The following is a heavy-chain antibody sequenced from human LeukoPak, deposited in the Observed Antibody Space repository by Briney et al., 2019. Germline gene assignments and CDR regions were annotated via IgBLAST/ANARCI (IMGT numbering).Heavy chain of an antibody. CDR2: IHPSGGGT. D-gene: IGHD3-9*01. Sequence: GASVKVSFKASAYTFTISYMHWVRQAPGQGLEWMGVIHPSGGGTNQAPKFQGRVTMTRDTSTATVFMELSSLTSADTATYNWTRIELDPGIVTNYFDYWGQGTLVTVSS. J-gene: IGHJ4*02. CDR3: TRIELDPGIVTNYFDY. V-gene: IGHV1-46*01. CDR1: AYTFTISY.